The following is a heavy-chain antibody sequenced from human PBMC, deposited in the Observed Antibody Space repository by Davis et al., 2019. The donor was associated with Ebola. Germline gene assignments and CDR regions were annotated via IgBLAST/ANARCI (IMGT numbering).Heavy chain of an antibody. V-gene: IGHV3-30-3*01. D-gene: IGHD2-15*01. Sequence: GESLKISCAASGFTFSSYAMHWVRQAPGKGLEWVAVISYDGSNKYYADSAKGRFTISRDNSKNTLYLQMNSLRAEDTAVYYCASDVGAATRYYYYYMDVWGKGTTVTVSS. CDR1: GFTFSSYA. CDR3: ASDVGAATRYYYYYMDV. CDR2: ISYDGSNK. J-gene: IGHJ6*03.